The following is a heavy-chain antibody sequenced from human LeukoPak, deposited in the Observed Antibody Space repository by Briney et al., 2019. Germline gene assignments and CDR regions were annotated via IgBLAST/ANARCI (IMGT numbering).Heavy chain of an antibody. CDR1: GDSVSSNSAA. CDR3: VAPRTNSGFVDY. J-gene: IGHJ4*02. D-gene: IGHD2-8*01. CDR2: TYYRSKWYS. Sequence: SQTLSLTCVISGDSVSSNSAAWNWIRQSPSRGLEWLGRTYYRSKWYSDYAVSVKSRISINPDTSRNQFSLQVKSVTPEDTAVYYCVAPRTNSGFVDYWGQGTLVTVSS. V-gene: IGHV6-1*01.